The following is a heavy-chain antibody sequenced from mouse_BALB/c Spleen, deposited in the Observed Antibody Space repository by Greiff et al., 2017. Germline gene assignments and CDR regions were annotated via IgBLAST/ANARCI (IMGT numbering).Heavy chain of an antibody. Sequence: EVHLVESGGGLVKPGGSLKLSCAASGFTFSDYYMYWVRQTPEKRLEWVATISDGGSYTYYPDSVKGRFTISRDNAKNNLYLQMSSLKSEDTAMYYCARDPYYGNDFDVWGAGTTVTVSS. CDR1: GFTFSDYY. D-gene: IGHD2-10*01. V-gene: IGHV5-4*02. CDR3: ARDPYYGNDFDV. J-gene: IGHJ1*01. CDR2: ISDGGSYT.